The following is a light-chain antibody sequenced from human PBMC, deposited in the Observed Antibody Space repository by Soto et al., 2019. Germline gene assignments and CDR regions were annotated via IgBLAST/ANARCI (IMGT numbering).Light chain of an antibody. Sequence: EIVLTQSPGSLSLSPGERATLSCRASQSVDNTFFAGYQKKPGQAPRLLIYGVSRRATGIPDRFSGSGSGTDFTTTISRLEPENVAYYYYQQDISSVTFGQGTRVEIK. V-gene: IGKV3-20*01. CDR1: QSVDNTF. CDR3: QQDISSVT. CDR2: GVS. J-gene: IGKJ1*01.